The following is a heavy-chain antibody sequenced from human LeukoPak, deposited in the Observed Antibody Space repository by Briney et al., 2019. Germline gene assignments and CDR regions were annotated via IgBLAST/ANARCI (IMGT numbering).Heavy chain of an antibody. CDR1: GGSFSGYY. V-gene: IGHV3-23*01. J-gene: IGHJ4*02. D-gene: IGHD3-22*01. Sequence: ETLSLTCAVYGGSFSGYYWSWIRQPPGKGLEWVSAISGSGGSTYYADSVKGRFTISRDNSKNTLYLQMNSLRAEDTAVYYCAKEASSGYYAYWGQGTLVTVSS. CDR2: ISGSGGST. CDR3: AKEASSGYYAY.